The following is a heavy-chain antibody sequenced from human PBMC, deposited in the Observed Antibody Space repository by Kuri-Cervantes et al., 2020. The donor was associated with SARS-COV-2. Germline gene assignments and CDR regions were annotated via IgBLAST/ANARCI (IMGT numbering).Heavy chain of an antibody. CDR3: AKDMSQQLALYYFDY. V-gene: IGHV3-9*01. Sequence: SLKISCAASGFTFDDYAMHWVRQAPGKGLEWVSLISWNSGSIGYADSVKGRFTISRDNAKNSLYLQMSSLRAEDTALYYCAKDMSQQLALYYFDYWGQGTLVTVSS. CDR2: ISWNSGSI. D-gene: IGHD6-13*01. J-gene: IGHJ4*02. CDR1: GFTFDDYA.